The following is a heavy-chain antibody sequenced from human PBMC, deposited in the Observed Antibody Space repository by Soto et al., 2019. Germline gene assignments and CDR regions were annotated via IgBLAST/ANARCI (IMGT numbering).Heavy chain of an antibody. Sequence: QVQLVESGGGVVQPGKSLRLSCAASGFTFSTYGMHWVRQAPGKGLEWVAVIWYDGSNKYHGDSLKGRFTSSRDNSKNTLYLQINNLRAEDTAVYYCGRDGALGDTAVVDSWGQGTLVTVSS. J-gene: IGHJ4*02. V-gene: IGHV3-33*01. CDR1: GFTFSTYG. CDR2: IWYDGSNK. D-gene: IGHD5-18*01. CDR3: GRDGALGDTAVVDS.